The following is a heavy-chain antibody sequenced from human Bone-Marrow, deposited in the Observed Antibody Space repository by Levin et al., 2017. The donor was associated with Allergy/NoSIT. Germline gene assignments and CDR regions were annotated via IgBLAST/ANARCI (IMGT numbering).Heavy chain of an antibody. CDR2: IFTTGRT. Sequence: GESLKISCAASGFTVSSNYMSWVRQAPGEGLEWISVIFTTGRTNYADSVRGRFTISRDNAKNTLYLQINSPTAEDTGVYYCVTDPEFGQPYWGQGTLVTVSS. CDR3: VTDPEFGQPY. J-gene: IGHJ4*02. V-gene: IGHV3-66*01. D-gene: IGHD3-10*01. CDR1: GFTVSSNY.